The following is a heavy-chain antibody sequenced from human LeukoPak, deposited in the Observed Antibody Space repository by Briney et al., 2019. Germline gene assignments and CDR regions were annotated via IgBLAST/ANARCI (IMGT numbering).Heavy chain of an antibody. D-gene: IGHD1-26*01. Sequence: SETLSLTCTVSGGSVSSGSYYWSWIRQPPGKGLGWIGYIYYSGSTNYNPSLKSRVTISVDTSKNQFSLKLSSVTAADTAVYYCASSGSYSYYYGMDVWGRGTTVTVSS. CDR2: IYYSGST. J-gene: IGHJ6*02. V-gene: IGHV4-61*01. CDR1: GGSVSSGSYY. CDR3: ASSGSYSYYYGMDV.